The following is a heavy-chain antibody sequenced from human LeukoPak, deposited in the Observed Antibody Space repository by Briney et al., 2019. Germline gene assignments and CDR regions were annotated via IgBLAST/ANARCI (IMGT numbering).Heavy chain of an antibody. CDR1: DGSISSSSYY. J-gene: IGHJ4*02. Sequence: PSETLSLTCTVSDGSISSSSYYWGWIRQPPGKGLEWIGSIYYSGSTYYNPSLKSRVTISVDTSKNQFSLKLSSVTAADTAVYYCARQGTWKYYFDYWGQGTLVTVSS. CDR2: IYYSGST. CDR3: ARQGTWKYYFDY. V-gene: IGHV4-39*01. D-gene: IGHD1-1*01.